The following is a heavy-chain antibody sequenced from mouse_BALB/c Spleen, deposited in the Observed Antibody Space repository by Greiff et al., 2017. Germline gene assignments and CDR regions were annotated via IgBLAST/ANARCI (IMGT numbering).Heavy chain of an antibody. J-gene: IGHJ3*01. D-gene: IGHD2-14*01. V-gene: IGHV14-3*02. CDR3: ARDYRHSY. CDR1: GFNIKDTY. CDR2: IDPANGNT. Sequence: EVQGVESGAELVKPGASVKLSCTASGFNIKDTYMHWVKQRPEQGLEWIGRIDPANGNTKYDPKFQGKATITADTSSNTAYLQLSSLTSEDTAVYYCARDYRHSYWGQGTLVTVSA.